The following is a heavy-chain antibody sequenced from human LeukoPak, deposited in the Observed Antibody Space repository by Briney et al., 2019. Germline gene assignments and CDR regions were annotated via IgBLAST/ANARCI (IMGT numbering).Heavy chain of an antibody. D-gene: IGHD3-10*01. V-gene: IGHV4-59*01. CDR2: IYYSGST. CDR3: ARDVYYYGSGSSMAHNDAFDI. J-gene: IGHJ3*02. CDR1: GGSFSGYY. Sequence: PSETLSLTCAVYGGSFSGYYWSWIRQPPGKGLEWIGYIYYSGSTNYNPSLKSRVTISVDTSKNQFSLKLSSVTAADTAVYYCARDVYYYGSGSSMAHNDAFDIWGQGTMVTVSS.